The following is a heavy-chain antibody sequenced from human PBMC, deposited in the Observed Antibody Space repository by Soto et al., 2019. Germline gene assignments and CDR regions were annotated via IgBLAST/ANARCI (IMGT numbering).Heavy chain of an antibody. CDR1: GGSFSGYY. V-gene: IGHV4-34*01. J-gene: IGHJ6*02. Sequence: SETLSLTCAVYGGSFSGYYWSWIRQPPGKGLEWIGEINHSGSTNYNPSLKSRVTISVDTTKNQFSLKLSSVTAADTAVYYCARGGGSGFYYYYYGMDVWGQGTTVTVSS. CDR2: INHSGST. CDR3: ARGGGSGFYYYYYGMDV. D-gene: IGHD3-10*01.